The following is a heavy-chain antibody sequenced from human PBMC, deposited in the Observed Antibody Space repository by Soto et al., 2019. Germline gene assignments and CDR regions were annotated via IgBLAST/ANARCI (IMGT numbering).Heavy chain of an antibody. V-gene: IGHV4-4*02. CDR1: GGSISSSNW. Sequence: QVQLQESGPGLMKPSGTLSLTCAVSGGSISSSNWWNWVRQPPGKGLEWIGEIYHSGSTNYNPSLKSRVTISVDKSKNQFSLKLSSVTAADTAVYYCARSCRSTSCYTVSFAFDIWGQGTMVSVS. D-gene: IGHD2-2*02. CDR3: ARSCRSTSCYTVSFAFDI. CDR2: IYHSGST. J-gene: IGHJ3*02.